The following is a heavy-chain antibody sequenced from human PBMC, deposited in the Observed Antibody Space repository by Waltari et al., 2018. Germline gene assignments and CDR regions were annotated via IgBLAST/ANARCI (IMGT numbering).Heavy chain of an antibody. CDR2: IIPIFGIP. CDR3: ATHKLGISQHYYHMGA. Sequence: VQLVQSGAEVRTPGSSVKVSCKASGGPFGGYGISWVRLTPGQRLEWLGVIIPIFGIPDYSQKFQDRLTITADASTSTADMELSSLTSEDTAIYFCATHKLGISQHYYHMGAWGKGTTVTISS. CDR1: GGPFGGYG. V-gene: IGHV1-69*12. D-gene: IGHD7-27*01. J-gene: IGHJ6*03.